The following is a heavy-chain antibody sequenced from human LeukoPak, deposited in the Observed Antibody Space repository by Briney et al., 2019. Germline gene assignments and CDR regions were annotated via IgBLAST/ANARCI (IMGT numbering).Heavy chain of an antibody. Sequence: SETLSLTCTVSGGSISSYYWSWIRQPPGRGLEWIGYIYYSGSTNYNPSLKSRVTISVDTSKNQFSLKLSSVTAADTAVYYCARGFAHASSGWLYFDLWGRGTLVTVSS. D-gene: IGHD6-19*01. CDR1: GGSISSYY. J-gene: IGHJ2*01. CDR2: IYYSGST. CDR3: ARGFAHASSGWLYFDL. V-gene: IGHV4-59*01.